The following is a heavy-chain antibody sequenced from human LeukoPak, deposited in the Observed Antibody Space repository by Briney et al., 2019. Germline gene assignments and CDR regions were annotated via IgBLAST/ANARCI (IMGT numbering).Heavy chain of an antibody. J-gene: IGHJ4*02. CDR1: GFTFSSYS. CDR2: ISSSSSYI. D-gene: IGHD3-22*01. CDR3: ARVIAPQDYYDSSPNFDY. V-gene: IGHV3-21*01. Sequence: GSLRLSCAASGFTFSSYSMNWVRQAPGKGLERVSSISSSSSYIYYADSVKGRFTISRDNAKNSLYLQMNSLRAEDTAVYYCARVIAPQDYYDSSPNFDYWGQGTLVTVSS.